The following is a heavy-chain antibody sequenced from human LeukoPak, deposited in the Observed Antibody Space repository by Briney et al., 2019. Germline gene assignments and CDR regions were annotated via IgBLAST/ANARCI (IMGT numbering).Heavy chain of an antibody. D-gene: IGHD3-9*01. CDR1: GFSFSSYT. V-gene: IGHV3-48*04. CDR3: TREFHDLLTGDTYYYYYMDV. CDR2: ISSGSATI. J-gene: IGHJ6*03. Sequence: PGGSLRLSCAASGFSFSSYTMNWVRQAPGKGLEWVSYISSGSATIYYADSVKGRFTISRDNAKNSLYLQMNSLRAEDTAVYYRTREFHDLLTGDTYYYYYMDVWGKGTTVTVSS.